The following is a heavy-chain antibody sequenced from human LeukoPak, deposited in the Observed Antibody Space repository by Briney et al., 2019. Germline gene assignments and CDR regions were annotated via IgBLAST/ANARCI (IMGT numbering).Heavy chain of an antibody. D-gene: IGHD3-10*01. Sequence: GGSLRLSCTVSGITLSIYGMSWVRQAPGKGLEWVAGVSDSGGRTNYADSVKGRFTISRDNSRNTLYLQMNSLRAEDTAVYFCAKRGVVVRVVLVGFHKEAYYFDSWGQGALVTVSS. V-gene: IGHV3-23*01. CDR3: AKRGVVVRVVLVGFHKEAYYFDS. J-gene: IGHJ4*02. CDR1: GITLSIYG. CDR2: VSDSGGRT.